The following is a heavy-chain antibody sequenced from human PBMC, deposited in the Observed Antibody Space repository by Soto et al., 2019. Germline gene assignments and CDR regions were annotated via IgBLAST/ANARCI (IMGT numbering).Heavy chain of an antibody. J-gene: IGHJ4*02. CDR1: GFTVSSNY. CDR2: IYSGGTT. Sequence: GGSLRLSCAASGFTVSSNYMSWVRQAPGKGLEWVSVIYSGGTTYYADSVKGRFTISRDNSKNTLYLQMNSLRAEDTAVYYCARLVGATSYHFDYWGQGTLVTVSS. V-gene: IGHV3-53*01. D-gene: IGHD1-26*01. CDR3: ARLVGATSYHFDY.